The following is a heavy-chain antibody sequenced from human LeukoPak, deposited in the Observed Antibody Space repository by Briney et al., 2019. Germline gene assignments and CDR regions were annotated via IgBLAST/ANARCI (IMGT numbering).Heavy chain of an antibody. Sequence: SETLSLTCAVYGGSFSGYYWSWIRQPPGKGLEWIGEINHSGSTNYNPSLKSRATISVDTSKNQFSLKLSSVTAADTAVYYCARIDSYYYDSRDAFDIWGQGTMVTVSS. CDR3: ARIDSYYYDSRDAFDI. D-gene: IGHD3-22*01. J-gene: IGHJ3*02. V-gene: IGHV4-34*01. CDR1: GGSFSGYY. CDR2: INHSGST.